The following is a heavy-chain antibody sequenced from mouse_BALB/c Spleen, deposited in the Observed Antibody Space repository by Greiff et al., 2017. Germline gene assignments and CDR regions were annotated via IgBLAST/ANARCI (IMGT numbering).Heavy chain of an antibody. J-gene: IGHJ4*01. CDR2: IDPFNGGT. V-gene: IGHV1S135*01. CDR1: GYSFTSYY. CDR3: ASYGNYAMDY. Sequence: EVKLMESGPELMKPGASVKISCKASGYSFTSYYMHWVKQSHGKSLEWIGYIDPFNGGTSYNQKFKGKATLTVDKSSSTAYMHLSSLTSEDSAVYYCASYGNYAMDYWGQGTSVTVSS. D-gene: IGHD2-1*01.